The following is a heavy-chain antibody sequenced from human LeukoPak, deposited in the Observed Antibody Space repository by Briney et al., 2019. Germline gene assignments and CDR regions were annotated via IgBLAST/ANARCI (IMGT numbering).Heavy chain of an antibody. D-gene: IGHD2-15*01. J-gene: IGHJ6*03. CDR1: GYTLTELS. CDR3: ARGSLKASRVDYYYYYMDV. V-gene: IGHV1-24*01. Sequence: ASVTVSCKVSGYTLTELSMHWVRQAPGKGLEWMGGFDPEDGETIYAQKFQGRVTMTEDTSTDTAYMELSSLRSEDTAVYYCARGSLKASRVDYYYYYMDVWGKGTTVTVSS. CDR2: FDPEDGET.